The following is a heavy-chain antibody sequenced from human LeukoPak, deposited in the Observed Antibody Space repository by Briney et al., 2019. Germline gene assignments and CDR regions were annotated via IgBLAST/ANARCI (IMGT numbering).Heavy chain of an antibody. CDR2: TSPTGSDT. J-gene: IGHJ4*02. Sequence: GGSLRLSCAASGFIFSDHYMSWIRQAPGKGLEWVSYTSPTGSDTYYAQSVKGRFTISRDNAKNSLSLHMNSLRAEDTAIYYCTSGSSSVGYWGQGTLVTVSS. CDR3: TSGSSSVGY. CDR1: GFIFSDHY. V-gene: IGHV3-11*01. D-gene: IGHD6-6*01.